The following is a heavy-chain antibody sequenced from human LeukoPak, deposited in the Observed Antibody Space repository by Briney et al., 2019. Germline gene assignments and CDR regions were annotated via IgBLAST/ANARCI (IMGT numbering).Heavy chain of an antibody. V-gene: IGHV4-39*07. Sequence: SETLSLTCTVSGGSISSSSYYWGWIRQPPGKGLEWIGSIYYSGSTYYNPSLKSRVTISVDTSKNQFSLKLSSVTAADTAVYYCARVPYGSGSSPRVDYWGQGTLVTVSS. CDR1: GGSISSSSYY. J-gene: IGHJ4*02. CDR3: ARVPYGSGSSPRVDY. D-gene: IGHD3-10*01. CDR2: IYYSGST.